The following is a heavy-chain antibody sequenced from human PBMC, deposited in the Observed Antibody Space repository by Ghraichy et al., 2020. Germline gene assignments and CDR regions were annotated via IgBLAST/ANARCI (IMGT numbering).Heavy chain of an antibody. CDR1: GGSISSSSYY. J-gene: IGHJ4*02. D-gene: IGHD1-1*01. CDR3: ASSGTFDY. Sequence: SETLSLTCIVSGGSISSSSYYWGWIRQPPGKGLEWIGSIYYSGSTYYNPSLKSRVTISVDTSKNQFSLKLSSVTAADTAVYYCASSGTFDYWGQGTLVTVSS. V-gene: IGHV4-39*01. CDR2: IYYSGST.